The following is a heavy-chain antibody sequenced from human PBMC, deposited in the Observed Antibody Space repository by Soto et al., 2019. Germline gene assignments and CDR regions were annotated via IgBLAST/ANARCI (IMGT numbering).Heavy chain of an antibody. Sequence: ASVKVSCKASGYTFTSYDINWVRQATGQGLEWMGWMNPNSGNTGYAQKFQGRVTMTRNTSISTAYMELSSLRSEDTAVYYCARNLFGELTPLNWFDPCGQGTLVTVSS. D-gene: IGHD3-10*02. J-gene: IGHJ5*02. CDR2: MNPNSGNT. V-gene: IGHV1-8*01. CDR3: ARNLFGELTPLNWFDP. CDR1: GYTFTSYD.